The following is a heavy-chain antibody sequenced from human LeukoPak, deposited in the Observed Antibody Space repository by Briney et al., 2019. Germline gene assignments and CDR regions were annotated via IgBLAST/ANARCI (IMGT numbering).Heavy chain of an antibody. CDR2: IIPILGIA. Sequence: SVKVSCKASGGTFSSYAISWVRQAPGQGLEWMGRIIPILGIANYAQKFQGRVTITADKSTSTAHMELSSLRSEDTAVYYCARDPGDSSSPFDYWGQGTLVTVSS. J-gene: IGHJ4*02. V-gene: IGHV1-69*04. CDR1: GGTFSSYA. CDR3: ARDPGDSSSPFDY. D-gene: IGHD3-22*01.